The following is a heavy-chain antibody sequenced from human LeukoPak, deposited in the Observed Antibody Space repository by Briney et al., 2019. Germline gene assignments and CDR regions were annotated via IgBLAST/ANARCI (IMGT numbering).Heavy chain of an antibody. CDR1: GFTVSINY. CDR2: IYSGGST. Sequence: GGSLRLSCAASGFTVSINYMSWVRQAPGKGLEWVSVIYSGGSTYYADSVKGRFTISRDNSKNTLYLQMNSLRAEDTAVYYCAGSQLLWFGESSLGYWGQGTLVTVSS. D-gene: IGHD3-10*01. V-gene: IGHV3-53*01. CDR3: AGSQLLWFGESSLGY. J-gene: IGHJ4*02.